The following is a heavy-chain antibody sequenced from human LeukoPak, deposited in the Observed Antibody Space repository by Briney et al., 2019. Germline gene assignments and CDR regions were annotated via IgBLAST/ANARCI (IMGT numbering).Heavy chain of an antibody. CDR3: ARLNQKVFYYYMDV. CDR1: GYRFTAYW. D-gene: IGHD1-14*01. Sequence: GESLKISCEGSGYRFTAYWIAWVRQMPGKGLEWMGTIFPTDSDTRYGPSFQGQVIISADRSTNTAYLQWSGLQASDTATYFCARLNQKVFYYYMDVWGKGTTVAVS. J-gene: IGHJ6*03. V-gene: IGHV5-51*01. CDR2: IFPTDSDT.